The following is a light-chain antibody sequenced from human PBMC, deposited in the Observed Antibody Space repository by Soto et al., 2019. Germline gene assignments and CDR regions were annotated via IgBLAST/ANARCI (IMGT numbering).Light chain of an antibody. CDR3: QQYYSSPIT. CDR1: QSVVSSPNSKHN. V-gene: IGKV4-1*01. CDR2: WAS. Sequence: DIVMTQSPDSLAVSLGERATINCKSSQSVVSSPNSKHNIAWYQQKPGQPPKLLIYWASTRESGVPDRFGGGGSGTDFTFTISSLQAEDVAVYYCQQYYSSPITFGQGTRLEIK. J-gene: IGKJ5*01.